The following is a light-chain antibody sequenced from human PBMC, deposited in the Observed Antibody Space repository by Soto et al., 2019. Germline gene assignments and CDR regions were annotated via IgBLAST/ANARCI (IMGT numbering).Light chain of an antibody. Sequence: QSVLAQPASVSGSPGQSITISCTGTSSDVGGYNSVCWYKQHPGKAPQLMIYEVTNRPSGVPDRFSGSKSGNTASLTISGLQAEDEADYYCSSYTSSSTLYVFGSGTKVTVL. CDR3: SSYTSSSTLYV. CDR1: SSDVGGYNS. J-gene: IGLJ1*01. CDR2: EVT. V-gene: IGLV2-14*01.